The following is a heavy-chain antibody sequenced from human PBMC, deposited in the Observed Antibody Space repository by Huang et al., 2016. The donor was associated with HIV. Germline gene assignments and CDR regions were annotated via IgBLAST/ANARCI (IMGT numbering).Heavy chain of an antibody. CDR2: ISSSSSTI. CDR1: GFTFSTYS. D-gene: IGHD3-3*01. CDR3: ARGIRYFGVVAYFDY. Sequence: EVQLVESGGGLVQPGGSLRLSCAVSGFTFSTYSMNWVRQAPGKGLELVSYISSSSSTIDYADSVKGRFTISRDNAKNSRFLQMNSLRDEDTAVYYCARGIRYFGVVAYFDYWGQGALVTVSS. J-gene: IGHJ4*02. V-gene: IGHV3-48*02.